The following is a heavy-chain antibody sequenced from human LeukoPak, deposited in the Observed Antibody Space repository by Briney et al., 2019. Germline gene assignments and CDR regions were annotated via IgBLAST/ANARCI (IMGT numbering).Heavy chain of an antibody. CDR1: GYFISSGYY. V-gene: IGHV4-38-2*02. Sequence: SETLSLTCAVSGYFISSGYYWGWIRQPPGKGLEWIGSIYHSGSTYYNPSLKSRVTISVDTSKNQFSLKLSSVTAADTAVYYGARDPVVDTDLWAQGTLVTVSS. D-gene: IGHD2-15*01. CDR2: IYHSGST. J-gene: IGHJ5*02. CDR3: ARDPVVDTDL.